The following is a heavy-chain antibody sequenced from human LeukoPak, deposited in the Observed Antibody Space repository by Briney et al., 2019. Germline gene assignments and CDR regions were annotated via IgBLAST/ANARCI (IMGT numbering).Heavy chain of an antibody. V-gene: IGHV4-39*01. Sequence: SETLSLTCTVSGGSISSNSYYWGWIRQPPGKGLEWIGSIYYSGSTYYNPSLKSRVTISVDTSKNQFSPKLSSVTAADTAVYYCARHKTGTTYDPFNYWGQGTLVTVSS. CDR3: ARHKTGTTYDPFNY. CDR1: GGSISSNSYY. CDR2: IYYSGST. J-gene: IGHJ4*02. D-gene: IGHD1-1*01.